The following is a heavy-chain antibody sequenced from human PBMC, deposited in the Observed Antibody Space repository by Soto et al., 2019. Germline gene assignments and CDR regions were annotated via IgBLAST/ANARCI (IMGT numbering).Heavy chain of an antibody. D-gene: IGHD2-21*02. CDR2: IYTSGST. Sequence: ETLSLTCSVSGGSFSNSYWTWIRQPAGKRLEWIGRIYTSGSTTYNPSLKSRVTLSLDTSKSQFSLRLTSVTAADTAVYYCARAPLRTEIPKDAFDIWGQRTMVTVSS. CDR3: ARAPLRTEIPKDAFDI. J-gene: IGHJ3*02. V-gene: IGHV4-4*07. CDR1: GGSFSNSY.